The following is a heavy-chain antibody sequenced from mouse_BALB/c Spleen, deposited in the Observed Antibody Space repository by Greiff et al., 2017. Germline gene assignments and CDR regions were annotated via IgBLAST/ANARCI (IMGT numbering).Heavy chain of an antibody. CDR3: ARYFTTAEGFAY. V-gene: IGHV7-3*02. D-gene: IGHD1-2*01. CDR1: GFTFTDYY. J-gene: IGHJ3*01. CDR2: IRNKANGYTT. Sequence: DVKLVESGGGLVQPGGSLRLSCATSGFTFTDYYMSWVRQPPGKALEWLGFIRNKANGYTTEYSASVKGRFTISRDNSQSILYLQMNTLRAEDSATYYCARYFTTAEGFAYWGQGTLVTVSA.